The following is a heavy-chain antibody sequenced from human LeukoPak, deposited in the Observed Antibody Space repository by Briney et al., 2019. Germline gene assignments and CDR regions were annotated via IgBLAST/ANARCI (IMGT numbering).Heavy chain of an antibody. V-gene: IGHV3-23*01. D-gene: IGHD3-3*01. CDR2: IGGSGSST. CDR3: AKDDSRGSYYDFWRGYYSWFHP. J-gene: IGHJ5*02. Sequence: VVSLRLSCAASGFTFSSYVMSWLRQAPGKGLESVSAIGGSGSSTYYVDSVKGRFTVSRGKSKNTLYLQMTSLRAEDKGVYYCAKDDSRGSYYDFWRGYYSWFHP. CDR1: GFTFSSYV.